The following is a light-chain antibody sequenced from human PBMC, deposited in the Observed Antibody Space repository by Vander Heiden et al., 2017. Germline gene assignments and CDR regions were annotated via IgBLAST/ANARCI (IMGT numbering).Light chain of an antibody. Sequence: DIQMTQSPSTLSASVGDRVTITCRASQSISSWLAWYQQKPGKAPKLLIYKASSLESGVPSRFSGSGSGTEFTLTISSLQPDDFANYYCQQDNSYLTFGQGTKVEIK. CDR3: QQDNSYLT. V-gene: IGKV1-5*03. CDR2: KAS. CDR1: QSISSW. J-gene: IGKJ1*01.